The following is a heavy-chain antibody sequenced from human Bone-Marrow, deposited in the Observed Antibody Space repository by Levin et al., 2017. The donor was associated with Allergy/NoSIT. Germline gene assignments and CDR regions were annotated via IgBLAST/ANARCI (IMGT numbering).Heavy chain of an antibody. J-gene: IGHJ6*02. V-gene: IGHV4-39*01. CDR3: ARRRILWFGEYGINYGMDV. D-gene: IGHD3-10*01. CDR1: GGSISSSSYY. CDR2: IYYSGST. Sequence: PSETLSLTCTVSGGSISSSSYYWGWIRQPPGKGLEWIGSIYYSGSTYYNPSLKSRVTISVDTSKNQFSLKLSSVTAADTAVYYCARRRILWFGEYGINYGMDVWGQGTTVTVSS.